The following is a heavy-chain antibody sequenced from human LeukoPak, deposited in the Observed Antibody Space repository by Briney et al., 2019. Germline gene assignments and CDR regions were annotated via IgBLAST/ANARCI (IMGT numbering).Heavy chain of an antibody. CDR2: IYTSGST. J-gene: IGHJ3*02. D-gene: IGHD4-17*01. CDR1: GGSIISCY. Sequence: SETLSLTRTVVGGSIISCYWSWIRQPAGKGLEWIGRIYTSGSTNYNPSLKSRVTMSVDTSKNQFSLKLSSVTAADTAMYYCAKTVTSLFRDVSDIWGQGTMVTVSS. V-gene: IGHV4-4*07. CDR3: AKTVTSLFRDVSDI.